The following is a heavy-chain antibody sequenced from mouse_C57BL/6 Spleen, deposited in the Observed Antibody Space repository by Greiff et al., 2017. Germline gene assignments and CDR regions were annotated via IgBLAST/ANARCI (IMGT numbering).Heavy chain of an antibody. J-gene: IGHJ2*01. CDR3: ARSPIYYGNSYFDY. D-gene: IGHD2-1*01. Sequence: QVQLKESGPELVKPGASVKISCKASGYTFTDYYINWVKQRPGQGLEWIGWIYPGSGNTKYNEKFKGKATLTVDTSSSTAYMQLSSLTSEDSAVYFCARSPIYYGNSYFDYWGQGTTLTVSS. CDR2: IYPGSGNT. V-gene: IGHV1-84*01. CDR1: GYTFTDYY.